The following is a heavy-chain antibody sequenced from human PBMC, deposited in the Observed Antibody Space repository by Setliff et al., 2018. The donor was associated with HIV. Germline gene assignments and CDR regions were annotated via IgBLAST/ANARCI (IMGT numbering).Heavy chain of an antibody. Sequence: SETLSLTCTVSGGSIRSSSSYWGWIRQPPGKGLEWIGIIYYSGSTNYNPSLKTRVTISVDTSKNQFSLKLSSVTAADTAVYYCIIAYSSGWLAPMGFDYWAQGTLVTVSS. CDR1: GGSIRSSSSY. CDR2: IYYSGST. V-gene: IGHV4-39*01. D-gene: IGHD6-19*01. J-gene: IGHJ4*02. CDR3: IIAYSSGWLAPMGFDY.